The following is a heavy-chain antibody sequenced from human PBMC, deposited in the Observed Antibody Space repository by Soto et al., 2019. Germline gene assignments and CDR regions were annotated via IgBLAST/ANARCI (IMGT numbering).Heavy chain of an antibody. Sequence: GGSLRLSCAASGFTFSSYGMHWVRQAPGKGLEWVAVISYDGSNKYYADSVKGRFTISRDNSKNTLYLQMNSLRAEDTAVYYCAKDQLSSGLGITAASYYYYYGMDVWGQGTTVTVSS. CDR1: GFTFSSYG. D-gene: IGHD2-2*01. J-gene: IGHJ6*02. CDR3: AKDQLSSGLGITAASYYYYYGMDV. CDR2: ISYDGSNK. V-gene: IGHV3-30*18.